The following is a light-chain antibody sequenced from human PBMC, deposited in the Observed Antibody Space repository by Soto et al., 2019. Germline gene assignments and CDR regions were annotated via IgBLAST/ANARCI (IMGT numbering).Light chain of an antibody. CDR1: QAVGGQ. V-gene: IGKV3D-11*03. J-gene: IGKJ5*01. CDR3: QQRSDFPIT. CDR2: DTS. Sequence: EIVLTQSPATLSLSPGERATLSCRTSQAVGGQLAWYQHKPGQAPRLLIYDTSRRATGIPARFSGSGSGTDFTLTFYRLGPEDLALYYCQQRSDFPITFGQGTRLDI.